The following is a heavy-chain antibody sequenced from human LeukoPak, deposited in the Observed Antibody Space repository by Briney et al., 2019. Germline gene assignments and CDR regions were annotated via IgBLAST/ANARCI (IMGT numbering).Heavy chain of an antibody. CDR3: ARERQNKDFWSGGDY. Sequence: RGSLRLSCAASGFTFSTYWMSWVRQAPGKGLEWVANIKQDGSEKYYVDSVKGRFTISRDNAKNSLYLQMNSLRAEDTAVYYCARERQNKDFWSGGDYWGQGTLVTVSS. D-gene: IGHD3-3*01. V-gene: IGHV3-7*01. CDR1: GFTFSTYW. J-gene: IGHJ4*02. CDR2: IKQDGSEK.